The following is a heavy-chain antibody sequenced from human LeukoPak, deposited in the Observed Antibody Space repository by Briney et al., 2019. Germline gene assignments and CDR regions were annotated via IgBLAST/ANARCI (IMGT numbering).Heavy chain of an antibody. CDR3: ARSRRNYLNIAAAGRGGFDY. CDR1: GGSISSYY. CDR2: IYTSGST. V-gene: IGHV4-4*07. Sequence: SETLSLTCTVSGGSISSYYWSWIRQPAGKGLEWIGRIYTSGSTNYNPSLKSRVTMSVDTSKNQFSLKLSSVTAADTAVYYCARSRRNYLNIAAAGRGGFDYWGQGTLVTVSS. J-gene: IGHJ4*02. D-gene: IGHD6-13*01.